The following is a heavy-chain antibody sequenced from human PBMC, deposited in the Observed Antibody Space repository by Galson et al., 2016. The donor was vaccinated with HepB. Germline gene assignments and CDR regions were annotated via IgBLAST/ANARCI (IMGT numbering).Heavy chain of an antibody. Sequence: SETLSLTCTVSGGSISSSNYYWGWIRQPPGKGLEWIGSINYSGSIYYNPSLKSRVSISVDTSKNQFSLKLNSVTAADTAVYFCARYSDSNTFDYWGQRTLVTVSS. CDR2: INYSGSI. CDR1: GGSISSSNYY. CDR3: ARYSDSNTFDY. D-gene: IGHD1-26*01. V-gene: IGHV4-39*01. J-gene: IGHJ4*02.